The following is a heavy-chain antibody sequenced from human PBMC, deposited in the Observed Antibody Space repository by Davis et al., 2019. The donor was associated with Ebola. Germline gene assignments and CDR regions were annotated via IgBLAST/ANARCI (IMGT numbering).Heavy chain of an antibody. Sequence: PSETLSLTCAVYGGSFSDYYWSWIRQPPGKGLEWIGEINRRGGAYYNPSIKSRDTISVDTSKNQFSLKLSSVTAADTAVDYCARYDSSGYFKRDNWFDPWGQGTLVTVAS. CDR2: INRRGGA. CDR1: GGSFSDYY. D-gene: IGHD3-22*01. V-gene: IGHV4-34*01. J-gene: IGHJ5*02. CDR3: ARYDSSGYFKRDNWFDP.